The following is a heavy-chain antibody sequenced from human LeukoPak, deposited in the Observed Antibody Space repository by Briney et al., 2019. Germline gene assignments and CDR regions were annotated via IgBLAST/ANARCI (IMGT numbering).Heavy chain of an antibody. CDR1: GGSFSGYY. V-gene: IGHV4-34*01. CDR2: INHSGST. D-gene: IGHD3-3*01. Sequence: SETLSLTCAVYGGSFSGYYWSWTRQPPGKGLEWIGEINHSGSTNYNPSLKSRVTISVDTSKNQFSLKLSFVTAADTAVYYCARGLRFLVVWGQGTTVTVSS. J-gene: IGHJ6*02. CDR3: ARGLRFLVV.